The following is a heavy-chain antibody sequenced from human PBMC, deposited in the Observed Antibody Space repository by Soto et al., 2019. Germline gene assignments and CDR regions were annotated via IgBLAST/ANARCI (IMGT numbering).Heavy chain of an antibody. CDR2: IKQDGSEK. CDR1: GFTFSSYW. Sequence: ESGGGLVQPGGSLRLSCAASGFTFSSYWMSWVRQAPGKGLEWVANIKQDGSEKYYVDSVKGRFTISRDNAKNSLYLQMNSLRAEDTAVYYCARDGDKNYYYGMDVWGQGTTVTVSS. D-gene: IGHD7-27*01. J-gene: IGHJ6*02. V-gene: IGHV3-7*03. CDR3: ARDGDKNYYYGMDV.